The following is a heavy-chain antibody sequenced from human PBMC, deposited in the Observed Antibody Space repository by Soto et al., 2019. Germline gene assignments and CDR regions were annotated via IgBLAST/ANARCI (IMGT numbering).Heavy chain of an antibody. Sequence: QITLKESGPTLVKPTQTLTLTCTFSGFSLSTRGVAVGWFRQPPGKALEWLALIYWDEDKWYSPSLKSRLTITDDTSKNQVGLKIDNMDPVDKATYYCANRPRGYAYYFDFWGQGTLVTVSS. V-gene: IGHV2-5*02. J-gene: IGHJ4*02. CDR1: GFSLSTRGVA. CDR2: IYWDEDK. CDR3: ANRPRGYAYYFDF. D-gene: IGHD5-12*01.